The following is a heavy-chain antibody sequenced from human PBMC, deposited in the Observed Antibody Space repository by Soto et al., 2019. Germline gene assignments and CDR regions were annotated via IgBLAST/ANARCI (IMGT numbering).Heavy chain of an antibody. Sequence: QVQLVQSGAEVKKPGSSVKVSCKASGGTFSSYAISWVRQAPGQGLEWMGGIIPIFGTANYAQKFQGRVTITADESTITAYMELSSLRSEDTAVYYCARATYYYDSSGYYYPQYYFDYWGQGTLVTVSS. CDR1: GGTFSSYA. J-gene: IGHJ4*02. CDR2: IIPIFGTA. CDR3: ARATYYYDSSGYYYPQYYFDY. V-gene: IGHV1-69*01. D-gene: IGHD3-22*01.